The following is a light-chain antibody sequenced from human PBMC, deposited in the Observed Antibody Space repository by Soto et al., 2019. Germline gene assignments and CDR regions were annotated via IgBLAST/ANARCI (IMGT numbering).Light chain of an antibody. CDR2: LNSDGSH. V-gene: IGLV4-69*01. Sequence: QPVLTQSPSASASLGASVKLTCTLSSGHSTYAIAWHQQQPEKGPRFLMNLNSDGSHRKGDGIPDRFSGSSSGAERYLIISSLQSEDEGDYYCQTWGTGYWVFGGGTKVTVL. CDR1: SGHSTYA. J-gene: IGLJ3*02. CDR3: QTWGTGYWV.